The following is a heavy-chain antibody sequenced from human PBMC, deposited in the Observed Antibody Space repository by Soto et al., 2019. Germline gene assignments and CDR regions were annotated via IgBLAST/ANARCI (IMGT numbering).Heavy chain of an antibody. CDR1: GYTFTNND. CDR3: ARMASFGSLNWFDP. Sequence: ASVKVSCKASGYTFTNNDVTGVRQATGQGLEWMGWVNPGSGDTGYAQKFQGRVTMTRNISIATAYMELSSLRSEDTAIYYCARMASFGSLNWFDPWGQGTLVTVSS. D-gene: IGHD5-18*01. CDR2: VNPGSGDT. J-gene: IGHJ5*02. V-gene: IGHV1-8*01.